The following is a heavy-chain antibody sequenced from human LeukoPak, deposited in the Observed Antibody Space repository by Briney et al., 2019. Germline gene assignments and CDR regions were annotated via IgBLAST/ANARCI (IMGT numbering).Heavy chain of an antibody. CDR2: IYYGGST. CDR3: ARDTGHQLSRRNYYAMDV. Sequence: KPSETLPLTCTVSGGSISSSSYYWGWIRQPPGKGLEWIGSIYYGGSTYYNPSLKSRVTISVDTSKNQFSLKVSSVTAADTAVYYCARDTGHQLSRRNYYAMDVWGQGTTVTVSS. J-gene: IGHJ6*02. D-gene: IGHD2-2*01. CDR1: GGSISSSSYY. V-gene: IGHV4-39*07.